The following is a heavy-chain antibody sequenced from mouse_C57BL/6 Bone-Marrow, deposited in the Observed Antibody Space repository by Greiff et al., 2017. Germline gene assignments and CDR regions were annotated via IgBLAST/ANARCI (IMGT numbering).Heavy chain of an antibody. V-gene: IGHV1-81*01. CDR1: GYTFTSYG. CDR3: ARSGYGNYVYYYVMDY. J-gene: IGHJ4*01. Sequence: QVQLQQSGAELARPGASVKLSCKASGYTFTSYGISWVKQRTGQGLEWIGEIYPRSGNTYYNEKFKGKATLTADKSSSTAYMDLRSLTSEDSAVYFGARSGYGNYVYYYVMDYWGQGTSVTVSS. D-gene: IGHD2-1*01. CDR2: IYPRSGNT.